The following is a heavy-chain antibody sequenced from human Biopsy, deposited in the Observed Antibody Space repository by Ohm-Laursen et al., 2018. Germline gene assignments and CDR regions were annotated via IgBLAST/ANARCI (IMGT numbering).Heavy chain of an antibody. CDR2: FAPENGKT. Sequence: ASVKVSCKVSGYTLTELSMHWVRQAPGKGLEWMGGFAPENGKTVYTQNFQARVSMTEDTSTDTAYMELRSLRSEDTAVYYCAADINVWNVNYWGQGTQITVSS. CDR3: AADINVWNVNY. CDR1: GYTLTELS. J-gene: IGHJ4*02. V-gene: IGHV1-24*01. D-gene: IGHD1-1*01.